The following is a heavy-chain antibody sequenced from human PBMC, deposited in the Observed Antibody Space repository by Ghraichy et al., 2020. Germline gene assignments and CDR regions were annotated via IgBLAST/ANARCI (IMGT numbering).Heavy chain of an antibody. CDR1: GFTFSGYW. V-gene: IGHV3-74*01. Sequence: GGSLRLSCAASGFTFSGYWMHWVRQAPGKGLVWVSRINTDGSTTTYADSVKGRFTISRDNAKNTLYLQMNSLTAEDTAVYYCARAIEYWSGYYHGMDVWGQGTTVTVSS. CDR3: ARAIEYWSGYYHGMDV. J-gene: IGHJ6*02. CDR2: INTDGSTT. D-gene: IGHD3-3*01.